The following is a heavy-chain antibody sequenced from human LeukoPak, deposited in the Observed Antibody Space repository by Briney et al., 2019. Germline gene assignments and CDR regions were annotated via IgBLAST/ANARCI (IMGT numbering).Heavy chain of an antibody. CDR3: ARDPGSGYEEHFDY. CDR1: GFTFSDYY. V-gene: IGHV3-11*01. J-gene: IGHJ4*02. D-gene: IGHD5-12*01. Sequence: PGGSLRLSCAASGFTFSDYYMSWIRQAPGKGLEWVSYISSSGSTIFYADSVKGRFTISRDNAKNSLYLQMNSLRAEDTAVYYCARDPGSGYEEHFDYWGQGTLVTVSS. CDR2: ISSSGSTI.